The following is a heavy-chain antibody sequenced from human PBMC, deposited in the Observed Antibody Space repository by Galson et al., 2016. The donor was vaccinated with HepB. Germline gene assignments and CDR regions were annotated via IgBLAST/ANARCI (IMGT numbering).Heavy chain of an antibody. CDR3: VRGHGFFDY. D-gene: IGHD6-25*01. CDR1: GLSFNRDA. Sequence: SLRLSCAVSGLSFNRDAMHWVRQAPGEGLEWVSGISYDGKSDYYADSVKGRFTISRDNSKSTLYLQMNSLRPEDTAVYHCVRGHGFFDYWGQGTQVTVSS. J-gene: IGHJ4*02. CDR2: ISYDGKSD. V-gene: IGHV3-30*03.